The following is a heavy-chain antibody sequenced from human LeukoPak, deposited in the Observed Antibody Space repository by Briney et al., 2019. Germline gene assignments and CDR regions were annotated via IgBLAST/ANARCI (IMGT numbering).Heavy chain of an antibody. CDR3: ARDQGGSADY. CDR1: GITFSSYW. D-gene: IGHD3-16*01. J-gene: IGHJ4*02. V-gene: IGHV3-74*01. CDR2: INSDGSRT. Sequence: PGGSLRLSCAASGITFSSYWVHWVRQAPGKGLVWVSRINSDGSRTSYADSVEGRFTISRDNAKNTLYLQMNSLRPEDTAVYYCARDQGGSADYWGQGTLVTVSS.